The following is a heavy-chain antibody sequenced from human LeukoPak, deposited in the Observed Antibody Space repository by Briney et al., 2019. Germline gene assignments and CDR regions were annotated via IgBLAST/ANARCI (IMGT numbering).Heavy chain of an antibody. Sequence: GGSLRLSCAASGFTLSSYWMHWVRQAPGKGLVWVSRINSDGSSTNYADSVKGRFTISRDNAKNTLYLQMNSLRADDTAVYHCARQYNYGLDYWGQGTLVTVSS. V-gene: IGHV3-74*01. D-gene: IGHD5-24*01. CDR3: ARQYNYGLDY. J-gene: IGHJ4*02. CDR2: INSDGSST. CDR1: GFTLSSYW.